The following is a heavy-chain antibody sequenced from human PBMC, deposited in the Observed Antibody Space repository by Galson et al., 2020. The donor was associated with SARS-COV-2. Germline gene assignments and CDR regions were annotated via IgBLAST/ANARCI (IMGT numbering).Heavy chain of an antibody. CDR2: MNPNSGNT. D-gene: IGHD5-18*01. CDR3: ARGGYSYGGTGENYYYYGMDV. Sequence: ASVKVSCKASGYTFTSYDINWVRQATGQGLEWMGWMNPNSGNTGYAQKFQGRVTMTRNTSISTAYMELSSLRSEDTAVYYCARGGYSYGGTGENYYYYGMDVWGQGTTVTVSS. J-gene: IGHJ6*02. V-gene: IGHV1-8*01. CDR1: GYTFTSYD.